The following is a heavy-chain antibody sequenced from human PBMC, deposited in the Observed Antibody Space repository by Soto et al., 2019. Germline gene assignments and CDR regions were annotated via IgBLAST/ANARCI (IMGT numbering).Heavy chain of an antibody. Sequence: QITLKESGPTLVKPTQTLTLTCTFSGFSLNTSGVGVGWIRQPPGKALKWLALIYWDDDKRYTPSLQSRLTVTKDTSKNQVVLTMTNMDPVDTATYYCALVRDWNDLFEYWGQGTLVTVSS. CDR3: ALVRDWNDLFEY. J-gene: IGHJ4*02. CDR1: GFSLNTSGVG. CDR2: IYWDDDK. D-gene: IGHD1-1*01. V-gene: IGHV2-5*02.